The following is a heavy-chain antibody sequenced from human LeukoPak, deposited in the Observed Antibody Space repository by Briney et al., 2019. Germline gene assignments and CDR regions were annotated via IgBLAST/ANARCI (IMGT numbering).Heavy chain of an antibody. J-gene: IGHJ3*02. CDR1: GGSIIGYY. CDR3: ARDRYCSSTSCPRSDAFDI. D-gene: IGHD2-2*01. Sequence: SETLSLTCTVSGGSIIGYYWNWIRQNPGKGLDWIGSICQSGSTNYNPSLKSRVTISVDTSKNQFSLKLSSVTAADTAVYYCARDRYCSSTSCPRSDAFDIWGRGTMVTVSS. V-gene: IGHV4-59*12. CDR2: ICQSGST.